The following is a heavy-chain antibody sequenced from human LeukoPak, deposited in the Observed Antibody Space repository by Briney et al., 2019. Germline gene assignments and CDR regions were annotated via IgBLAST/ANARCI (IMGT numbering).Heavy chain of an antibody. V-gene: IGHV4-4*07. CDR3: ARDGATMGFNWFDP. Sequence: SETLSLTCTVSGGSISSYYWSWIRQPAGKGLEWIGRIYISGSTNYNPSLKSRVTISVDTSKNQFSLKLSSVIAADTAVYYCARDGATMGFNWFDPWGQGTLVTVSS. CDR1: GGSISSYY. J-gene: IGHJ5*02. CDR2: IYISGST. D-gene: IGHD1-26*01.